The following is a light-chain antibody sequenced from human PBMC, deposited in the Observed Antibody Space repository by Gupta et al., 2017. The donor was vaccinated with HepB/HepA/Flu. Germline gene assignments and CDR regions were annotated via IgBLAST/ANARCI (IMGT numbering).Light chain of an antibody. Sequence: QSALTPPPSVSGSPGQSVTISCTGTSSDIGSYNRVSWCQQPPGTAPTLIIYEVNNRPSGVPDRFSGSKSGNTAFLTISGLQAEDEGDYYCTSFTSSNTWVFGGGTSLTVL. CDR2: EVN. J-gene: IGLJ3*02. CDR3: TSFTSSNTWV. CDR1: SSDIGSYNR. V-gene: IGLV2-18*02.